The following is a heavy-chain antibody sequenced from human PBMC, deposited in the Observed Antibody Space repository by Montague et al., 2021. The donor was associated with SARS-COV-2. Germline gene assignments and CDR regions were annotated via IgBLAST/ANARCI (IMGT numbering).Heavy chain of an antibody. Sequence: SLRLSCAASGFTFSSYDMHWVRQATGKGLEWVSAIGTAGDTYYPGSVKGRFTISRENAKNSLYLQMNSLRAGDTAVYYCARAGLGGAYYYYYGMGVWGQGTTVTVSS. CDR2: IGTAGDT. D-gene: IGHD4-23*01. CDR3: ARAGLGGAYYYYYGMGV. CDR1: GFTFSSYD. J-gene: IGHJ6*02. V-gene: IGHV3-13*01.